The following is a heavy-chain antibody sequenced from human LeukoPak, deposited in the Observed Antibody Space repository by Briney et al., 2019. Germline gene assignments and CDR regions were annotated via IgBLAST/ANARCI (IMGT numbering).Heavy chain of an antibody. J-gene: IGHJ4*02. CDR2: IKQDGSEK. Sequence: GGSLRLSCAASGFTFSSYSMNWVRQAPGKGLEWVANIKQDGSEKYYVDSVKGRFTISRDNAKNSLYLQMNSLRAEDTAVYYCARDGRFDFWSGYYSGELDYWGQGTLVTVSS. D-gene: IGHD3-3*01. CDR1: GFTFSSYS. V-gene: IGHV3-7*01. CDR3: ARDGRFDFWSGYYSGELDY.